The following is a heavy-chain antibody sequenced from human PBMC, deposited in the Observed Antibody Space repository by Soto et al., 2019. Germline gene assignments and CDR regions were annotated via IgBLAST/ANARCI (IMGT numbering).Heavy chain of an antibody. Sequence: GGSLRLSCAASGFTFSSYSMNWVRQAPGKGLGWVSYISSSSNSIYYADSVKGRFTISRDNAKNSLHLQMNSLRAEDTAVYYCAGLLLGGRYGMDVWGQGTTVTVSS. D-gene: IGHD3-22*01. CDR3: AGLLLGGRYGMDV. CDR2: ISSSSNSI. J-gene: IGHJ6*02. CDR1: GFTFSSYS. V-gene: IGHV3-48*01.